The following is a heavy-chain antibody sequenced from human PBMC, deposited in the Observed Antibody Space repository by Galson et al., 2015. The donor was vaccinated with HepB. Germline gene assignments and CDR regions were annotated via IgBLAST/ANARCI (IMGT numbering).Heavy chain of an antibody. D-gene: IGHD3-10*01. CDR2: ISWNSGSI. Sequence: SLRLSCAASGFTFDDYAMHWVRQVPGKGLEWVSGISWNSGSIGYGDSVKGRFTISRDNAKKSLYLQMNSLRAEDTAFYYCAKDITLYYGSASYLLGSVVIWGQG. J-gene: IGHJ3*02. CDR1: GFTFDDYA. V-gene: IGHV3-9*01. CDR3: AKDITLYYGSASYLLGSVVI.